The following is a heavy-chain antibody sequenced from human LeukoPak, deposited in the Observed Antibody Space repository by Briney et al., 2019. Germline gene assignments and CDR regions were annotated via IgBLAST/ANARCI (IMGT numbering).Heavy chain of an antibody. CDR3: ARGLGYCSGGSCLYY. J-gene: IGHJ4*02. CDR2: INPNSGGT. CDR1: GYTFTGYY. V-gene: IGHV1-2*02. D-gene: IGHD2-15*01. Sequence: GASVKVSCKASGYTFTGYYMHWVRQAPGQGLERMGWINPNSGGTNYAQKFRGRVTMTRDTSISTAYMELSRLRSDDTAVYYCARGLGYCSGGSCLYYWGQGTLVTVSS.